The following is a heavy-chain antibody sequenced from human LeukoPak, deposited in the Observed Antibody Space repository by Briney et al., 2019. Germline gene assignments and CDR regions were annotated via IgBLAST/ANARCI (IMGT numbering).Heavy chain of an antibody. CDR1: GFTFSTYR. J-gene: IGHJ4*02. D-gene: IGHD3-10*01. CDR2: ITEDGSGK. CDR3: AKEWWDVYGSGSYQDY. V-gene: IGHV3-7*01. Sequence: GGSLRLSCAASGFTFSTYRMAWVRQAPGKGLEWVATITEDGSGKYHVDSVRGRFTVSRDNTNKLLFLQMNSLRAEDTAVYYCAKEWWDVYGSGSYQDYWGQGTLVTVSS.